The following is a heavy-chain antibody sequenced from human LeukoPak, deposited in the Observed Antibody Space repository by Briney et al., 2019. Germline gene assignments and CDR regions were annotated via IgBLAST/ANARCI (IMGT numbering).Heavy chain of an antibody. CDR2: IDPSDSET. V-gene: IGHV5-51*01. CDR1: GYTFSNSI. Sequence: GESLKISCKGSGYTFSNSIIGWVRQMPGKGLEWMGIIDPSDSETRYTPSFQGQVTFSVDKSLTTAYLQWNSLKASDTAMYYCARQTAMGRSGDYWGQGTLVTVSS. J-gene: IGHJ4*02. CDR3: ARQTAMGRSGDY. D-gene: IGHD5-18*01.